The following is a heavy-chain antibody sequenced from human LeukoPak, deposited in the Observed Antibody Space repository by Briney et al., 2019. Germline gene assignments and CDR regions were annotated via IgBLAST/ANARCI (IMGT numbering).Heavy chain of an antibody. D-gene: IGHD3-22*01. Sequence: PGGSLRLSCAASGFTFSSYAMHWVRQAPGKGLEWVAVISYDGSNKYYADSVKGRFTISRDNSKNTLYLQMNSLRAEDTAVYYCAKVPYYYDSSGWYYFDYWGQGTLVTVSS. V-gene: IGHV3-30*04. CDR2: ISYDGSNK. CDR1: GFTFSSYA. CDR3: AKVPYYYDSSGWYYFDY. J-gene: IGHJ4*02.